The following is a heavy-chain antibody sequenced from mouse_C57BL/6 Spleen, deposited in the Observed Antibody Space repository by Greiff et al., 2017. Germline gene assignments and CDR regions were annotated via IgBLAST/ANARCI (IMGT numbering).Heavy chain of an antibody. CDR3: ARYGYYEYFDV. J-gene: IGHJ1*03. D-gene: IGHD2-3*01. CDR2: ISSGSSTI. V-gene: IGHV5-17*01. Sequence: EVKLVESGGGLVKPGGSLKLSCAASGFTFSDYGMHWVRQAPEKGLEWVAYISSGSSTIYYADTVKGRFTISRDNAKNTLFLQMTSLRSEDTAMYYCARYGYYEYFDVWGTGTTVTVSS. CDR1: GFTFSDYG.